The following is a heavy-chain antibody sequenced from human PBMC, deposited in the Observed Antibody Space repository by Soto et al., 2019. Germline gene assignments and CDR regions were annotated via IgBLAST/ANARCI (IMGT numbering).Heavy chain of an antibody. Sequence: QLQLQESGPGLVKPSETLSLTCTVSGGSISSSSYYWGWIRQPPGKGLEWIGSIYYSGSTYYNPSLKSRVTISVDTSKNQFSLKLSSVTAADTAVYYCARRVVVGFNNWFDPWGQGTLVTVSS. J-gene: IGHJ5*02. CDR2: IYYSGST. CDR1: GGSISSSSYY. V-gene: IGHV4-39*01. D-gene: IGHD2-15*01. CDR3: ARRVVVGFNNWFDP.